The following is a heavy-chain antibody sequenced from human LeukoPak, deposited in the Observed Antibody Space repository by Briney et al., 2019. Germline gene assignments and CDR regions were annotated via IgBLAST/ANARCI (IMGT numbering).Heavy chain of an antibody. CDR3: ARSAEYYAIWRGYAGYSDY. D-gene: IGHD3-3*01. CDR2: MHHSGTT. J-gene: IGHJ4*02. V-gene: IGHV4-38-2*02. CDR1: GNSISTDYY. Sequence: PSETLSLTCTVSGNSISTDYYWGWIRQPPGKGPEWIGSMHHSGTTKYNPSLKSRVTISVDTSKQKFSLKLTSVTAADTAAYFCARSAEYYAIWRGYAGYSDYWGQGISVTVSS.